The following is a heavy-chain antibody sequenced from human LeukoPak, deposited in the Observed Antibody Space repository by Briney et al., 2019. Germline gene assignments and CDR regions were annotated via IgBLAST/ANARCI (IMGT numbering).Heavy chain of an antibody. CDR2: IIPIFGTA. Sequence: ASVKVSCKASGGTFSSYAISWVRQAPGQGLEWMGRIIPIFGTANYAQKFQGRVTITTDESTGTAYMELSSLRSEDTAVYYCARAGERVAFDYWGQGTLVTVSS. CDR3: ARAGERVAFDY. CDR1: GGTFSSYA. D-gene: IGHD2-15*01. V-gene: IGHV1-69*05. J-gene: IGHJ4*02.